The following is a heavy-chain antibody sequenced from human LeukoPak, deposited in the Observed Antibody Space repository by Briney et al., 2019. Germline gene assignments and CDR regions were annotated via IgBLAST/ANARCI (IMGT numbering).Heavy chain of an antibody. V-gene: IGHV4-59*08. J-gene: IGHJ4*02. CDR2: IYYTGST. D-gene: IGHD3-22*01. Sequence: SETLSLTCTVSSGTISTYYWSWFRQPPGKGLEWIGYIYYTGSTNYNPSLKSRVTISLDTSKNQFSLKLSSVTAADTAVYYCARTYDSSGYYWRYFDYWGQGTLVTVSS. CDR3: ARTYDSSGYYWRYFDY. CDR1: SGTISTYY.